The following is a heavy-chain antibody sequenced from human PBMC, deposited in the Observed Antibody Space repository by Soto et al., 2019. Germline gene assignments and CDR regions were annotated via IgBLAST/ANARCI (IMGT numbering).Heavy chain of an antibody. CDR1: GFTFSSYS. J-gene: IGHJ6*02. CDR3: ARGVPGDQTYFWYGMDV. CDR2: ISSSSNTI. V-gene: IGHV3-48*02. D-gene: IGHD7-27*01. Sequence: PGGSLRLSCAASGFTFSSYSMNWVRQAPGKGLQWISYISSSSNTIYYADSVKGRFTISRDYAKNSLYLQMNSLTDEDTAVYYCARGVPGDQTYFWYGMDVWGQGTTVTVSS.